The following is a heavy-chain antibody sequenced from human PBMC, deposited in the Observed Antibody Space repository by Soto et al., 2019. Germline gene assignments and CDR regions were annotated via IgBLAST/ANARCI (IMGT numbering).Heavy chain of an antibody. CDR1: DASVSKYY. CDR2: ISHTGYT. J-gene: IGHJ4*02. Sequence: SETLSLTCSVSDASVSKYYWSWIRQPPGKGLEWIGYISHTGYTSYNPSLESRLTISMDKSKNQLSLNLNSVTTADTAVYYCARGQLRFAYWGQGTPVTVSS. V-gene: IGHV4-59*02. CDR3: ARGQLRFAY. D-gene: IGHD3-10*01.